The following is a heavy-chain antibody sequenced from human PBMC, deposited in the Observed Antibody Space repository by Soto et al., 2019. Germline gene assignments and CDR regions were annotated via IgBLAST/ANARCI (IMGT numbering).Heavy chain of an antibody. CDR1: GGSITSNAYY. D-gene: IGHD1-26*01. Sequence: QLQLQESGPGLVKPSETLSLTCTVSGGSITSNAYYWGWIRQPPGKVLEWLGYIYYSGSASYNPSLKRRVTMSVDTSKKQFSLKLSSVPAADTAVYYCARRPKRGSYSWCFDYWGQGTLGTVSS. J-gene: IGHJ4*02. CDR3: ARRPKRGSYSWCFDY. CDR2: IYYSGSA. V-gene: IGHV4-39*01.